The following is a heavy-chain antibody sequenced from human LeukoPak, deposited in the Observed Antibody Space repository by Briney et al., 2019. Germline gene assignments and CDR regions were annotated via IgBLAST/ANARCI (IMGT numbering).Heavy chain of an antibody. CDR3: ARYSGSYLGPLSDAFDI. Sequence: ASVKVSCKASGYTFTSYAMHWVRQAPGQRLEWMGWINAGNGNTKYSQKFQGRVTITRYTSASTAYMELSSLRSEDTAVYYCARYSGSYLGPLSDAFDIWGQGTMVTVSS. CDR1: GYTFTSYA. J-gene: IGHJ3*02. D-gene: IGHD1-26*01. CDR2: INAGNGNT. V-gene: IGHV1-3*01.